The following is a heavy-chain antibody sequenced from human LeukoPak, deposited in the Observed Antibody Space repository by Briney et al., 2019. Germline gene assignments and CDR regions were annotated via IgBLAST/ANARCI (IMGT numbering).Heavy chain of an antibody. CDR1: DGSISSGDYY. Sequence: SQTLSLTCTVSDGSISSGDYYWSWIRQPPGKGLEWIGYIYYSGSTYYNPSLKSRVTISLDTSKSQFSLRLSSVTAADTAVYYCASHHDYSNYGYFDLWGRGTLVTVSS. V-gene: IGHV4-30-4*01. D-gene: IGHD4-11*01. CDR3: ASHHDYSNYGYFDL. J-gene: IGHJ2*01. CDR2: IYYSGST.